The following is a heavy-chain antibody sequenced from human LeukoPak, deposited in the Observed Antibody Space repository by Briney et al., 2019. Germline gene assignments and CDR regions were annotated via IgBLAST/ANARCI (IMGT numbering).Heavy chain of an antibody. CDR2: IYYSGST. V-gene: IGHV4-61*01. CDR1: GGSVSSGIYY. Sequence: PSETLSLTCTVSGGSVSSGIYYWSCIRQPPGKGLEWIGYIYYSGSTNYNPSLKSRVTISVDTSKNQFSLKLSSVTAADTAVYYCARTSSYRVGAKVGFDYWGQGTLVTVSS. CDR3: ARTSSYRVGAKVGFDY. D-gene: IGHD1-26*01. J-gene: IGHJ4*02.